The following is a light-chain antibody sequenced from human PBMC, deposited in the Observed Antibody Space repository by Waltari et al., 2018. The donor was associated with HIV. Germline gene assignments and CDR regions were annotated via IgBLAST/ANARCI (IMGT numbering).Light chain of an antibody. V-gene: IGKV3-15*01. Sequence: EIGMTQSPATLSVSPGERATLSCRASQSVSSNLAWYQQKPGQAPRLLIYGASTRATGFPVRFSGSGSGTEFTLTISSLQSEDFAVYYCQQSETFGQGTRVEIK. CDR1: QSVSSN. J-gene: IGKJ1*01. CDR3: QQSET. CDR2: GAS.